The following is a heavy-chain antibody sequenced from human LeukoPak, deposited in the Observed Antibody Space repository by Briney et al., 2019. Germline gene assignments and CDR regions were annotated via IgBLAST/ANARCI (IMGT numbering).Heavy chain of an antibody. CDR1: GFTVSSNY. Sequence: GGSLRLSCAASGFTVSSNYMSWVRQAPGKGLEWVSVIYSGGTTYYADSVKGRFTISRDNSKNTLYLQMSSLRAEDTAVYHCASGSGRSRGYDYWGQGTLVTVSS. V-gene: IGHV3-53*01. J-gene: IGHJ4*02. CDR2: IYSGGTT. CDR3: ASGSGRSRGYDY. D-gene: IGHD3-10*01.